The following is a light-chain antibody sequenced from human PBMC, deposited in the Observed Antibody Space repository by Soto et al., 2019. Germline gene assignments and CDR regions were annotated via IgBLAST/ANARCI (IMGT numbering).Light chain of an antibody. J-gene: IGKJ1*01. V-gene: IGKV3-20*01. CDR2: GAS. CDR1: QSVSSDY. CDR3: QQYGKSPLT. Sequence: EIVLTQSPGTLSLSPGERASVSCRASQSVSSDYLAWYQQKPGQAPRLLIYGASSRATGIPDRFSGSGSGTDFALTINRLEPDDFAVYYCQQYGKSPLTFGQGTKVDIK.